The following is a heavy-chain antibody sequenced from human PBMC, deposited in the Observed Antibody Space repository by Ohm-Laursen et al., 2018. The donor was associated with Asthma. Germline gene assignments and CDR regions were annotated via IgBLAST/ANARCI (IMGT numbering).Heavy chain of an antibody. Sequence: SLRLSCTASGFTFSSYAMSWVRQAPGKGLEWVSAISGSGGSTYYADSVKGRFTISRDNSKNSLYLQMNSLRAEDTAVYYCARDFLYCSSTSCPHWFDPWGQGTLVTVSS. CDR2: ISGSGGST. CDR3: ARDFLYCSSTSCPHWFDP. J-gene: IGHJ5*02. CDR1: GFTFSSYA. D-gene: IGHD2-2*01. V-gene: IGHV3-23*01.